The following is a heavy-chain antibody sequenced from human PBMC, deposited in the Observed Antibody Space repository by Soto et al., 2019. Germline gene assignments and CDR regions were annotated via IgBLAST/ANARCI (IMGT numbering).Heavy chain of an antibody. CDR3: AHMGVGSSSEYYYGMDV. CDR1: GFSLSTSGVG. CDR2: IYWDDDK. J-gene: IGHJ6*02. V-gene: IGHV2-5*02. Sequence: QITLKESGPTLVKPTQTLTLTCTFSGFSLSTSGVGVGWIRQPPGKALEWLALIYWDDDKRYSPSLKSRLTITKDTSKNQVVLTMTNMDPVDTATYYCAHMGVGSSSEYYYGMDVWGQGTTVTVSS. D-gene: IGHD6-6*01.